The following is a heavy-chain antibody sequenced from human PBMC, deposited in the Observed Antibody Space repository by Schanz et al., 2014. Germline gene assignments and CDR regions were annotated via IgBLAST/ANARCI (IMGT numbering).Heavy chain of an antibody. V-gene: IGHV3-33*01. CDR2: VWSDGNTK. Sequence: QAQLVESGGGVVRPRRSLRLSCATSGFTFSRFGMHWVRQAPGKGPEWVALVWSDGNTKYYVDSVKGRFTISRDNSMNTLHLQMDGLRVEDTAVYYCARDAVALVPEYFMDVWGKGTPVTVSS. CDR3: ARDAVALVPEYFMDV. CDR1: GFTFSRFG. D-gene: IGHD2-15*01. J-gene: IGHJ6*03.